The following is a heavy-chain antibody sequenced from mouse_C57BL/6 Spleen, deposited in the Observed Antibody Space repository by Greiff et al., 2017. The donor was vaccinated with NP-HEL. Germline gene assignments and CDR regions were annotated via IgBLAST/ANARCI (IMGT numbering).Heavy chain of an antibody. CDR3: TRHDGYSYWYFDV. J-gene: IGHJ1*03. CDR1: GFTFSDAW. V-gene: IGHV6-6*01. CDR2: IRNKANNHAT. Sequence: EVKLMESGGGLVQPGGSMKLSCAASGFTFSDAWMDWVRQSPEKGLEWVAEIRNKANNHATYYAESVKGRFTISRDDSKSSVYLQMNSLRAEDTGIYYCTRHDGYSYWYFDVWGTGTTVTVSS. D-gene: IGHD2-3*01.